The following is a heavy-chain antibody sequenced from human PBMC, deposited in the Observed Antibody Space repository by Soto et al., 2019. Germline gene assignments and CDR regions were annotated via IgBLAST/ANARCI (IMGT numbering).Heavy chain of an antibody. D-gene: IGHD2-21*01. V-gene: IGHV1-3*01. J-gene: IGHJ6*02. CDR1: GYSFITNA. CDR2: IKPGTGTT. CDR3: ARGVGPTYSYIYGMEV. Sequence: QGQLVQSGAELKKPGASVKVSCRTSGYSFITNAMHWVRQAPGQRLEWLGWIKPGTGTTKYSQKFQGRVNITRDTSASTAYVELSTLRSEDTAVYFCARGVGPTYSYIYGMEVWGQGTTVTVSS.